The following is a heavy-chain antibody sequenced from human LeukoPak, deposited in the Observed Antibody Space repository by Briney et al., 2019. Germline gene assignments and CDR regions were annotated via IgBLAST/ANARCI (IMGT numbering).Heavy chain of an antibody. V-gene: IGHV4-4*02. CDR3: ARDPDRNGPNFDY. D-gene: IGHD2-8*01. J-gene: IGHJ4*02. CDR1: GGSITSDSW. Sequence: PSETLSLTCTVSGGSITSDSWWTWVRQPPGKGLEWIGEIYHSGTTRYNPSLKSRVIISVDKSKKQFSLKLNSVTAADTAAYYCARDPDRNGPNFDYWGPGTLVTVSS. CDR2: IYHSGTT.